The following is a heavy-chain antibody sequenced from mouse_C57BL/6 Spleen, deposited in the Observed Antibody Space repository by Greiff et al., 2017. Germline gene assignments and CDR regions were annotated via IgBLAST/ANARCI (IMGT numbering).Heavy chain of an antibody. J-gene: IGHJ3*01. D-gene: IGHD1-1*01. V-gene: IGHV5-17*01. CDR3: ARSYYYGSSPWFAY. Sequence: EVQLVESGGGLVKPGGSLKLSCAASGFTFSDYGMHWVRQAPEKGLEWVAYISSGSSTIYYADTVKGRFTISRDNPKNTLFLQMTSLRSEDTAMYYCARSYYYGSSPWFAYWGQGTLVTVSA. CDR2: ISSGSSTI. CDR1: GFTFSDYG.